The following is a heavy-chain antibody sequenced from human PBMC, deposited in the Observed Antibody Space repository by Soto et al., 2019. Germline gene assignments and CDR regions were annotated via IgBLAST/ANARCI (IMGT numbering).Heavy chain of an antibody. J-gene: IGHJ4*02. CDR3: ARVGCSNGVCYFFDY. CDR2: IYHSGST. CDR1: GGSISSGGYY. Sequence: QVQLQESGPGLVKPSQTLSLTCTVSGGSISSGGYYWSWIRQHPGKGLEWIGYIYHSGSTNYIPSLKSRVTISVDTSKNQFSLKLSSVTAADTAVYYCARVGCSNGVCYFFDYWGQGTLVTVSS. V-gene: IGHV4-31*03. D-gene: IGHD2-8*01.